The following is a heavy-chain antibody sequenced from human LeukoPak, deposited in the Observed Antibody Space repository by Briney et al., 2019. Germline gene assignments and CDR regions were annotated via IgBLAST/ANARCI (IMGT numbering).Heavy chain of an antibody. CDR1: GFIFSDYG. Sequence: GGSLRLSCAASGFIFSDYGMHWVRQAPGKGLEWVAFIRYDGSDKFYADSVKGRFTISRDNSKNTLYLQMDSLRAEDTAVYYCAKLLGYCSSTSCYGGYFDYWGQGTLVTVSS. J-gene: IGHJ4*02. CDR2: IRYDGSDK. CDR3: AKLLGYCSSTSCYGGYFDY. V-gene: IGHV3-30*02. D-gene: IGHD2-2*01.